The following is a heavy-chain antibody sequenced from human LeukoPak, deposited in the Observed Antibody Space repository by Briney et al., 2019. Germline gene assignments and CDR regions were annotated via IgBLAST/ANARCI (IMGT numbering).Heavy chain of an antibody. Sequence: HSETLSLTCAVSGGSISSGGYSWSWIRQPPGKGLEWIGYIYHSGNIYYNPSLKSRVTISVDRSKNQFSLKLNSVTAADTAVYYCARAVDFYYFDYWGQGTLVTVSS. CDR1: GGSISSGGYS. J-gene: IGHJ4*02. CDR3: ARAVDFYYFDY. CDR2: IYHSGNI. V-gene: IGHV4-30-2*01. D-gene: IGHD2-15*01.